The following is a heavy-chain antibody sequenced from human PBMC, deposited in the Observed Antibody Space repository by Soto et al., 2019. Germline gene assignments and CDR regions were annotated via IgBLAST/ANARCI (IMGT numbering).Heavy chain of an antibody. CDR3: ARSQQWPGAFDI. CDR1: GYTFTSYD. J-gene: IGHJ3*02. Sequence: ASVKVSCKASGYTFTSYDINWVRQATGQGLEWMGWMNPNSGNTGYAQKFQGRVTMTRNNSISTAYMELSNLRSEDTAVYYCARSQQWPGAFDIWGQGTMVTVSS. CDR2: MNPNSGNT. V-gene: IGHV1-8*01. D-gene: IGHD6-19*01.